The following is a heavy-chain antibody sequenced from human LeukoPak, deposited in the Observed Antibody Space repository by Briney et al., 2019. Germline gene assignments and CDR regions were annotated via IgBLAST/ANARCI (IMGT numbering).Heavy chain of an antibody. CDR3: ARGRRREEVPGDYFDY. D-gene: IGHD1-1*01. CDR2: INHSGST. J-gene: IGHJ4*02. CDR1: GGSFSGYY. Sequence: QASETLSITCAVYGGSFSGYYWSWIRQPPGKGLEWIGEINHSGSTNYNPSLKIRVTVSVDTSKNQFSLKLSSVTAADTAVYYCARGRRREEVPGDYFDYWGQGTLVTVSS. V-gene: IGHV4-34*01.